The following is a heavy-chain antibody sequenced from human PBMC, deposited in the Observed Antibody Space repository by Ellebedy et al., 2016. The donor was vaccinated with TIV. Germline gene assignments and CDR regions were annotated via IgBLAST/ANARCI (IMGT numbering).Heavy chain of an antibody. Sequence: PGGSLRLSCVASGFSFINAWMSWVRQAPGKGLEWVGFIRSKAYGGTTEYAASVKGGFTISRDDSKSIAYLQMNSLKTEDTAVYYCTRDYFGMDWGQGTLVTVSS. D-gene: IGHD1-14*01. CDR2: IRSKAYGGTT. CDR1: GFSFINAW. CDR3: TRDYFGMD. J-gene: IGHJ4*02. V-gene: IGHV3-49*04.